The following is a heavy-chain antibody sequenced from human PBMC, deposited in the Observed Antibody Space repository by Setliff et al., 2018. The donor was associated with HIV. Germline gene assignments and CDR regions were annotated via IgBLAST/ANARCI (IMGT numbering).Heavy chain of an antibody. CDR1: GYSFTDYW. J-gene: IGHJ4*02. V-gene: IGHV5-51*01. CDR3: ARLVFGDDGGGFDS. Sequence: GESLKISCKGSGYSFTDYWIGWVRQMPGKGLDWMGVIYPGDFDTRYSPSFQGQVTVSADNSITTAYLQWSSLKASDTAMYYCARLVFGDDGGGFDSWGQGTLVTVS. D-gene: IGHD4-17*01. CDR2: IYPGDFDT.